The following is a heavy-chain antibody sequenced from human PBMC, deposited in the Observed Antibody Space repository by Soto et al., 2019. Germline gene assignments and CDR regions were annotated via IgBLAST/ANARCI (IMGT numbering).Heavy chain of an antibody. V-gene: IGHV3-15*07. Sequence: EMQLVESGGGLVQPGGSLRLSCAGSGLTFSNAYMNWVRQAPGKGLEWVGRIKSKSDGGTVDYAAPVKGRFTMSRDESKNTLYLQMNSLKTEDTALYYCTINQGGVGSLGYWGQGTLVTVSS. J-gene: IGHJ4*02. CDR1: GLTFSNAY. CDR3: TINQGGVGSLGY. D-gene: IGHD3-16*01. CDR2: IKSKSDGGTV.